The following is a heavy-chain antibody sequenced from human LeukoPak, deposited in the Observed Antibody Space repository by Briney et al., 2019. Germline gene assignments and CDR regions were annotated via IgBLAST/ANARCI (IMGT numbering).Heavy chain of an antibody. V-gene: IGHV3-66*01. CDR2: IYIAGTT. CDR3: ARDTIFHFDS. Sequence: GGSLRLSCAASGFTVSTNYMSWVRQVPGKGLECVSVIYIAGTTYYADSVKGRFTISRDNANNSLYLQMNSLRDEDTAVYYCARDTIFHFDSWGQGTLVAVSS. D-gene: IGHD2/OR15-2a*01. J-gene: IGHJ4*02. CDR1: GFTVSTNY.